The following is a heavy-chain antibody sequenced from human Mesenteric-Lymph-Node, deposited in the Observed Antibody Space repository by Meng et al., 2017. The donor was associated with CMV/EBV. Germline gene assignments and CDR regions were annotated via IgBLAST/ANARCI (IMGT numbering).Heavy chain of an antibody. CDR3: ARGPYYYGAGSFGDC. D-gene: IGHD3-10*01. CDR1: GYTLTTYD. CDR2: MNPASGNT. Sequence: SGYTLTTYDINWVRQATGQGLEWMGWMNPASGNTDYAQKFQGRVTMTRNTSISTAYMELSSLRSEDTAVYYCARGPYYYGAGSFGDCWGQGTLVTVSS. J-gene: IGHJ4*02. V-gene: IGHV1-8*01.